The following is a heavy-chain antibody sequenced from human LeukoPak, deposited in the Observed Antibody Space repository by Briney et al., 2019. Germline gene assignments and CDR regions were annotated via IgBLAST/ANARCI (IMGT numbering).Heavy chain of an antibody. D-gene: IGHD3-10*01. V-gene: IGHV4-39*01. Sequence: PSETLSLTCTVSGGSLSSSSYYWGWIRQPPGKGLEWLGSIYYSGSTYYNPSLKSRVTISVDTSKNQFSLKLSSVTAADTAVYYCARRSVRPNSPFDYWGQGTLVTVSS. CDR3: ARRSVRPNSPFDY. J-gene: IGHJ4*02. CDR2: IYYSGST. CDR1: GGSLSSSSYY.